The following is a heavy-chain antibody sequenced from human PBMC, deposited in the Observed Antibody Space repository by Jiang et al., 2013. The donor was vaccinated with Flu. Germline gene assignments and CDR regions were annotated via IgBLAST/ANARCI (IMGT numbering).Heavy chain of an antibody. Sequence: AEVKKPGASVKVSCKASGYTFTSVLYALGCGQAPGQGLEWMGIINPSGGGTSYAQKFQGRVTMTRDTSTSTVYMELSSLRSEDTAVYYCARDHPMVRGFGGMDVWGQGTTVTVSS. CDR1: GYTFTSVL. D-gene: IGHD3-10*01. CDR3: ARDHPMVRGFGGMDV. J-gene: IGHJ6*02. CDR2: INPSGGGT. V-gene: IGHV1-46*01.